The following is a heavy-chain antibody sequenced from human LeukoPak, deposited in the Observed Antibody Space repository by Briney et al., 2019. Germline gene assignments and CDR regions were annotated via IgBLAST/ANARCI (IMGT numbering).Heavy chain of an antibody. CDR2: ISSSGSTI. CDR3: AKEEGYYYDSGGYYVEYFQH. Sequence: PGGSLRLSCAASGFTFSDYYMTWIRQAPGKGLEWVSYISSSGSTIYYADSVKDRFTISRDNAKNSLYLQMNSLRAEDTAVYYCAKEEGYYYDSGGYYVEYFQHWGQGTLVTVSS. V-gene: IGHV3-11*01. CDR1: GFTFSDYY. D-gene: IGHD3-22*01. J-gene: IGHJ1*01.